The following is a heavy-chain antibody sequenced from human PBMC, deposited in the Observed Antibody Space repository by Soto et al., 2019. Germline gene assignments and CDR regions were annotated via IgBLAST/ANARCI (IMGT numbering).Heavy chain of an antibody. J-gene: IGHJ4*02. CDR2: INAGNGNT. Sequence: ASVKVSCKASGYTFTSYAMHWVRQAPGQRLEWMGWINAGNGNTKYSQKFQGRVTITRDTSASTAYMELGSLRSEDTAVYYCAVMQLVPSVVDFWGQGTLVTVSS. V-gene: IGHV1-3*01. CDR1: GYTFTSYA. CDR3: AVMQLVPSVVDF. D-gene: IGHD6-6*01.